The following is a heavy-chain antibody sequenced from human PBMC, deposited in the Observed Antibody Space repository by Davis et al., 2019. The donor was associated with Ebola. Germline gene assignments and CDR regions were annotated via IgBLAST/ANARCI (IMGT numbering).Heavy chain of an antibody. J-gene: IGHJ6*04. CDR2: TYYTSKWHN. Sequence: HSQTLSLTCAISGDSVSGKNGAWNWIRQSPSRGLEWLGRTYYTSKWHNDYTVSVRSRMIINVDTSKNQFYLQLNSVTPEDTALYYCARGWLRGGMDVWGEGTTVTVSS. CDR1: GDSVSGKNGA. D-gene: IGHD5-18*01. CDR3: ARGWLRGGMDV. V-gene: IGHV6-1*01.